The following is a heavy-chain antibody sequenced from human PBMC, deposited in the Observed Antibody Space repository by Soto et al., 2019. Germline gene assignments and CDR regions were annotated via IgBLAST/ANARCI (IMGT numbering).Heavy chain of an antibody. D-gene: IGHD4-17*01. CDR2: IWYDGSNK. Sequence: GGSLRLSCAASGFTFSSYGMHWVRQAPGKGLEWVAVIWYDGSNKYYADSVKGRFTISRDNSKNTLYLQMNSLRAEDTAVYYCARAFPWDDYGDYGGWFDPWGQGTLVTVSS. CDR1: GFTFSSYG. CDR3: ARAFPWDDYGDYGGWFDP. J-gene: IGHJ5*02. V-gene: IGHV3-33*01.